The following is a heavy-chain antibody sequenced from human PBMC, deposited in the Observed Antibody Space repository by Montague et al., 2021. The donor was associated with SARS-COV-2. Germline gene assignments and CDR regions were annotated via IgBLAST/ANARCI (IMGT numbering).Heavy chain of an antibody. CDR2: IYYSGST. D-gene: IGHD6-13*01. CDR1: GGSVSSGGYY. Sequence: SETLSLTCTVSGGSVSSGGYYWSWIRQPPGKGLEWIGYIYYSGSTNYNPSLKSRVTISLDTSKNQFSLRLTSVTAADTAVYYCAGVSLAAAATRSDYWGQGTLVTVFS. CDR3: AGVSLAAAATRSDY. J-gene: IGHJ4*02. V-gene: IGHV4-61*08.